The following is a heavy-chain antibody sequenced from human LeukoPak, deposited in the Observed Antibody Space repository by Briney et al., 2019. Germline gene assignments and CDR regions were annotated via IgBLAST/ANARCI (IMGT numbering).Heavy chain of an antibody. CDR3: AKVDGVRAAPGRGRVDS. D-gene: IGHD6-13*01. CDR2: ISGSGGST. Sequence: GGSLRLSCAASGFTVSSNYMTWVRQAPGKGLEWVSGISGSGGSTYDADSVKGRFTASRDNSKSTLYLQLNSLRVEDTAVYYCAKVDGVRAAPGRGRVDSWGQGTLVTVSS. CDR1: GFTVSSNY. J-gene: IGHJ4*02. V-gene: IGHV3-23*01.